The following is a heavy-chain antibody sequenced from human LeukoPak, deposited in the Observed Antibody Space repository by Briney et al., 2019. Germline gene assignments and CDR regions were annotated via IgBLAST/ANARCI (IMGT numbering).Heavy chain of an antibody. CDR2: IYYSGST. CDR1: GGSISSYY. D-gene: IGHD5-18*01. J-gene: IGHJ5*02. Sequence: SETLSLTCTVSGGSISSYYWSWIRQPPGKGLEWIGYIYYSGSTNYNPSLKSRVTISVDTSKNQFSLKLSSVTAADTAVYYCARGRYSCGLNWFDPWGQGTLVTVSS. V-gene: IGHV4-59*01. CDR3: ARGRYSCGLNWFDP.